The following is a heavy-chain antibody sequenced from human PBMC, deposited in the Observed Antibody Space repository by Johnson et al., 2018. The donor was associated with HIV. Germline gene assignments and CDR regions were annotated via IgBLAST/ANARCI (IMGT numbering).Heavy chain of an antibody. J-gene: IGHJ3*02. CDR2: ISYDGSNK. CDR3: ARDLYYDVLTGYSQLAFDI. CDR1: GFTFSSYG. Sequence: QMLLVESGGGVVQPGRSLRLSCVASGFTFSSYGIHWVRQAPGKGLEWVAIISYDGSNKYYADSVKGRFTISRDNAKNSLYLQMNSLRVEDTAVYYCARDLYYDVLTGYSQLAFDIWGRGTMVTVSS. D-gene: IGHD3-9*01. V-gene: IGHV3-30*03.